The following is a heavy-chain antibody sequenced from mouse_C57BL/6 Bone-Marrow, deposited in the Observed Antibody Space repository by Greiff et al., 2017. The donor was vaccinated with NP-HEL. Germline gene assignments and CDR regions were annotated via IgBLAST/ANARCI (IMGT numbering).Heavy chain of an antibody. CDR1: GFSLTSYG. V-gene: IGHV2-2*01. CDR2: IWSGGST. D-gene: IGHD2-12*01. CDR3: ARILPSYYKGAWFAY. Sequence: VQLQQSGPGLVQPSQSLSITCTVSGFSLTSYGVHWVRQSPGKGLEWLGVIWSGGSTDYNAAFISRLSISKDNSKSQVFFKMNSLQADDTAIYYCARILPSYYKGAWFAYWGQGTLVTVSA. J-gene: IGHJ3*01.